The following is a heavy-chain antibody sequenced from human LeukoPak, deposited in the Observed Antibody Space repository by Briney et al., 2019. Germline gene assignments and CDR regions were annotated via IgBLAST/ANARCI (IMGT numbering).Heavy chain of an antibody. CDR2: INAGNGNT. D-gene: IGHD2-21*01. V-gene: IGHV1-3*01. CDR1: GYTFTSYA. J-gene: IGHJ6*02. Sequence: GASVKVSCKASGYTFTSYAMHWVRQAPGQRLEWMGWINAGNGNTKYSQKFQGRVTITRDTSASTAYMELSSLRSEDTAVYYCARVDVVVGSYGMDVWGQGTTVIVSS. CDR3: ARVDVVVGSYGMDV.